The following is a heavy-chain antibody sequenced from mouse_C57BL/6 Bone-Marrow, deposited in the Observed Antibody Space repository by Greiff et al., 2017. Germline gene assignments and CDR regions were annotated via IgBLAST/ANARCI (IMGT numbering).Heavy chain of an antibody. Sequence: QVQLQQPGTELVKPGASVKLSCKASGYTFTSYWMHWVKQRPGQGLEWIGNINPSNGGTNYNEKFKSKATLTVDKSSSTAYMQLSSLTSEDAAVYNCARALIYGSSSLFAYWGQGTLVTVSA. J-gene: IGHJ3*01. V-gene: IGHV1-53*01. CDR1: GYTFTSYW. CDR3: ARALIYGSSSLFAY. CDR2: INPSNGGT. D-gene: IGHD1-1*01.